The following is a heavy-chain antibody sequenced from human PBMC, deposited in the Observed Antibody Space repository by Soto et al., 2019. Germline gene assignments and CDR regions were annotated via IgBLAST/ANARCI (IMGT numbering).Heavy chain of an antibody. D-gene: IGHD6-13*01. CDR1: GFTFSSYA. J-gene: IGHJ5*02. CDR3: ANPIAAAGTLNNWFDP. Sequence: EVQLLESGGGLVQPGGSLRLSCAASGFTFSSYAMSWVRQAPGKGLEWVSAISGSGGSTYYADSVKGRFTISRDNSKNTLYLQMNSLRAEDTAVYYCANPIAAAGTLNNWFDPWGQGTLVTVSS. V-gene: IGHV3-23*01. CDR2: ISGSGGST.